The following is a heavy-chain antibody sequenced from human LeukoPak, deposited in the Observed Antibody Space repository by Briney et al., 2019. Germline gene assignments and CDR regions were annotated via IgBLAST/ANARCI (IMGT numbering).Heavy chain of an antibody. CDR1: GFTFSSYS. J-gene: IGHJ6*02. Sequence: PGGSLRLSCAASGFTFSSYSMNWVRQAPGKGLEWVSSISSSSSYIYYADSVKGRFTISRDNAKNSLYLQMNSLRAEDTAVYYCARDIPYYYYYYGMDVWGQGTTVTVSS. V-gene: IGHV3-21*01. CDR2: ISSSSSYI. CDR3: ARDIPYYYYYYGMDV.